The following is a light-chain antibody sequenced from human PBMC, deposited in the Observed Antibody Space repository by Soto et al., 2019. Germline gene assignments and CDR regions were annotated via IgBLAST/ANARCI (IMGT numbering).Light chain of an antibody. CDR1: QSVSSN. V-gene: IGKV3-15*01. Sequence: EIVMTQSPATLSVSPGERATLSCRASQSVSSNLAWYQQKPGQAPRLLIYGASTMAIGIPARFSGSGSGTEFTLTISSLQSADFALYYCQQYNNWPPWKFGQGTKVEIK. CDR2: GAS. CDR3: QQYNNWPPWK. J-gene: IGKJ1*01.